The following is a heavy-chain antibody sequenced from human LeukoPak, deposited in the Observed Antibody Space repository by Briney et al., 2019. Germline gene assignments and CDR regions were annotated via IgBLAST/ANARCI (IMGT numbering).Heavy chain of an antibody. J-gene: IGHJ6*02. V-gene: IGHV4-30-2*01. D-gene: IGHD1-26*01. CDR1: GGSISSGGYS. CDR3: ARVNSGSYYHYYYGMDV. Sequence: SQTLSLTCAVSGGSISSGGYSWSWIRQPPGKGLEWIGEINHSGSTNYNPSLKTRVTISVDTSKNQFSLKLSSVTAADTAVYYCARVNSGSYYHYYYGMDVWGQGTTVTVSS. CDR2: INHSGST.